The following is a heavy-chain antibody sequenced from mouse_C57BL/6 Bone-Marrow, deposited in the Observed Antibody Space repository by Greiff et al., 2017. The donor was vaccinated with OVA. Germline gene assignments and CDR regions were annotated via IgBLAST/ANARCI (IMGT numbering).Heavy chain of an antibody. D-gene: IGHD3-2*02. CDR2: IDTSDSYN. J-gene: IGHJ2*01. CDR1: GYTFTSYW. Sequence: QVQLQQPGAELVKPGASVKLSCKASGYTFTSYWMQWVKQRPGQGLEWIGEIDTSDSYNNYNQKFKGKATLTVDTSSSTAYMQLSSLTSEDSAVYYCASAAQALYYFDYWGQGTTLTVSS. V-gene: IGHV1-50*01. CDR3: ASAAQALYYFDY.